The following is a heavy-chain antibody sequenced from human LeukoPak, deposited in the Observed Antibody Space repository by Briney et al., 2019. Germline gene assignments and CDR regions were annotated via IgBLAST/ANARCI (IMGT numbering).Heavy chain of an antibody. CDR3: ARHRYCSGGSCYPENYYFDY. D-gene: IGHD2-15*01. CDR1: GYSFTSYW. CDR2: IYPGVSDT. V-gene: IGHV5-51*01. Sequence: GESLKISCKGSGYSFTSYWIGWVRQMPGKGLEWMGIIYPGVSDTRYSPSFQGQVTISADKSISTAYLQWSSLKASDTAMYYCARHRYCSGGSCYPENYYFDYWGQGTLVTVSS. J-gene: IGHJ4*02.